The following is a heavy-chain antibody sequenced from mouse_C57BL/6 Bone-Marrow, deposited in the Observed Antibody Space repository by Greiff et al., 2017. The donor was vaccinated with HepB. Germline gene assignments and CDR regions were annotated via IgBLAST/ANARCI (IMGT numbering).Heavy chain of an antibody. Sequence: EVQWVESGGDLVKPGGSLKLSCAASGFTFSSYGMSWVRQTPDKRLEWVATISSGGSYTYYPDSVKGRFTISRDNAKNTLYLQMSSLKSEDTAMYYCARRDYRYWGQGTTLTVSS. D-gene: IGHD1-1*02. CDR1: GFTFSSYG. CDR2: ISSGGSYT. J-gene: IGHJ2*01. V-gene: IGHV5-6*01. CDR3: ARRDYRY.